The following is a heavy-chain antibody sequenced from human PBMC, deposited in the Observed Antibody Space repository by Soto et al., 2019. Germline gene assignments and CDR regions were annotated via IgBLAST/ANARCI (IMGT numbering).Heavy chain of an antibody. J-gene: IGHJ4*02. CDR3: ARSLAPDY. CDR2: IWFDGSLK. Sequence: GGSLRLSCAASGFTFSSYGMHWVRQAPGKGLEWVAVIWFDGSLKYYADSVKGRFTISRDNSKNTLYLQMNSLRVEDTAVYYCARSLAPDYWGQGTLVTVSS. V-gene: IGHV3-33*01. CDR1: GFTFSSYG.